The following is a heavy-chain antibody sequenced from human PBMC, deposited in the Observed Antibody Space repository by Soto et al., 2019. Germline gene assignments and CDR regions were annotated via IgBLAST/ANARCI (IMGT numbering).Heavy chain of an antibody. CDR2: ISPNSGGT. CDR1: GYTFTGYY. V-gene: IGHV1-2*02. CDR3: GRGRSGELVVFY. Sequence: QAQLVQSGAEVKKSGASVKVSCKASGYTFTGYYIHWVRQAPGQGLEWMGEISPNSGGTKYAQKFQGRVTMTRDTSISTVYMELSNLSPDDTAVYYCGRGRSGELVVFYWGQGTLVTVYS. J-gene: IGHJ4*02. D-gene: IGHD1-7*01.